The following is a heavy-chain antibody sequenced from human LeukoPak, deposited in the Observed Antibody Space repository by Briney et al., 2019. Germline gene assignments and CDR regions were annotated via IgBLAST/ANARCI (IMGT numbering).Heavy chain of an antibody. CDR2: ISSGSSII. CDR1: GFTFSSYS. Sequence: GGSLRLSCAASGFTFSSYSMNWVRQAPGKGLEWVSYISSGSSIIYYADSVKGRFTISRDNAKNSLYLQMNSLRDEDTAVYFCARESGYPFDSWGQGTLVTVFS. D-gene: IGHD3-22*01. V-gene: IGHV3-48*02. J-gene: IGHJ4*02. CDR3: ARESGYPFDS.